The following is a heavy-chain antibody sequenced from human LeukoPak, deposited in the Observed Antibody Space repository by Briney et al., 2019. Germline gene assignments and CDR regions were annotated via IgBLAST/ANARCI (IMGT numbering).Heavy chain of an antibody. CDR2: INPNSGGT. CDR3: ARGKLWFGVDY. D-gene: IGHD3-10*01. Sequence: ASVKVSCKASGYIFTSYGISWVRQAPGQGLEWMGWINPNSGGTNYAQKFQGRVTMTRDTSISTAYMELSRLRSDDTAVYYCARGKLWFGVDYWGQGTLVTVSS. CDR1: GYIFTSYG. J-gene: IGHJ4*02. V-gene: IGHV1-2*02.